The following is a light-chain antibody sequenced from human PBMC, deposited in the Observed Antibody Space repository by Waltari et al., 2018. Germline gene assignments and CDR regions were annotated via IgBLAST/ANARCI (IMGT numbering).Light chain of an antibody. Sequence: EIVLTQSPGTLSLSPGERATLSCRASQSVSSSYLAWYQQKPGQAPRLLIYGASSRATVIPDRFSGSGSGTDFTLTISRLEPEDFAVFYCQRFGGSPLFTFGPGTKVDIK. V-gene: IGKV3-20*01. CDR1: QSVSSSY. CDR2: GAS. CDR3: QRFGGSPLFT. J-gene: IGKJ3*01.